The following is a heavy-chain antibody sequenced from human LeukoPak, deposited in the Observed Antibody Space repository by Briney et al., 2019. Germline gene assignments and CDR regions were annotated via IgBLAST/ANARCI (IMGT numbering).Heavy chain of an antibody. CDR2: IYYSGST. D-gene: IGHD1-26*01. CDR3: ARGSYVGPTSGYFDY. J-gene: IGHJ4*02. V-gene: IGHV4-31*03. Sequence: SETLSLTCTVSGGSISSGGYNGSWIRQHPGKGLECIGYIYYSGSTYYNPSLKSRVTISVDTSKNQFSLKLSSVTAADTAVYYCARGSYVGPTSGYFDYWGQGTLVTVSS. CDR1: GGSISSGGYN.